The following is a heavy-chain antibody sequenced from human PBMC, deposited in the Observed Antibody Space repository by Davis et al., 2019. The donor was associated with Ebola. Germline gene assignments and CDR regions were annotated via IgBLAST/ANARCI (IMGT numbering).Heavy chain of an antibody. CDR3: ATLRLDENYFDY. Sequence: ASVKVSCKASGYTFTSYYMHWVRQAPGQGLEWMGIINPSGGSTSYAQKFQGRVTMTRDTSTSTVYMELSSLRSEDTAVYYCATLRLDENYFDYWGQGTLVTVSS. CDR1: GYTFTSYY. J-gene: IGHJ4*02. D-gene: IGHD2/OR15-2a*01. V-gene: IGHV1-46*01. CDR2: INPSGGST.